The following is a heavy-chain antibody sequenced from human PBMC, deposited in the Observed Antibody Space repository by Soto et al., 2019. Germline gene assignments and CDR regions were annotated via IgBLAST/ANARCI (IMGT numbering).Heavy chain of an antibody. D-gene: IGHD2-8*01. CDR3: ARASRYCTNGVCYRDGRRDYYYYMDV. V-gene: IGHV4-34*01. CDR2: INHSGST. Sequence: PSEALSLTCAVYGGSFIGYYWSWIRQPPWKGLEWIGEINHSGSTNYNPSLKSRVTISVDTSKDQFSLKLSSVTAADTAVYYCARASRYCTNGVCYRDGRRDYYYYMDVWGKGTTVTVSS. CDR1: GGSFIGYY. J-gene: IGHJ6*03.